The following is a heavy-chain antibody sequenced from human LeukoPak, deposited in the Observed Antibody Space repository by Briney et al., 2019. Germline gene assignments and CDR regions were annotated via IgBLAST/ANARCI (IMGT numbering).Heavy chain of an antibody. CDR3: GRKNYGSNRWFDP. CDR1: GYTFISYD. D-gene: IGHD4/OR15-4a*01. V-gene: IGHV1-8*01. Sequence: APVKLSCTASGYTFISYDINWVRQATGQGLEWMGWMNPNSGITGYAQKLQGRVTMTRNTSISTAYMELSSLTSEDTSVASCGRKNYGSNRWFDPWGQGTLVTVSS. CDR2: MNPNSGIT. J-gene: IGHJ5*02.